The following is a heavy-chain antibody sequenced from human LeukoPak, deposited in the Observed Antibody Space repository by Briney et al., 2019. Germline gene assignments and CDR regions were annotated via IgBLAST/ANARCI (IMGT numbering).Heavy chain of an antibody. J-gene: IGHJ4*02. D-gene: IGHD3-3*01. Sequence: GGSLRLSCAASGFIFNTYEMNWVRQAPGKGLEWVSYISTSGRTIYYADSVKGRFTISRDNPKNSLYLQMNSLRAEATAVYYFARIWTRSFGVLYFDFWGQGILVTVSS. CDR1: GFIFNTYE. CDR3: ARIWTRSFGVLYFDF. CDR2: ISTSGRTI. V-gene: IGHV3-48*03.